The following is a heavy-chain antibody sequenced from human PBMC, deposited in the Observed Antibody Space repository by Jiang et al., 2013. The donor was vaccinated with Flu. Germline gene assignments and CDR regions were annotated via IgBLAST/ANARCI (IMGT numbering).Heavy chain of an antibody. CDR2: INPSGGST. Sequence: INPSGGSTSYAQKFQGRVTMTRDTSTSTVYMELSSLRSEDTAVYYCARASANWGRRLDYWGQGTLVTVS. V-gene: IGHV1-46*01. D-gene: IGHD7-27*01. CDR3: ARASANWGRRLDY. J-gene: IGHJ4*02.